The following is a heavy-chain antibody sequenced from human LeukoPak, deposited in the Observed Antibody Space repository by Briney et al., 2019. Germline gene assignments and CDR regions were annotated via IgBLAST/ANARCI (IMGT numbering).Heavy chain of an antibody. J-gene: IGHJ3*02. Sequence: GGSLRLSCAASGFTFDDYGMSWVRQAPGMGLEWVSGVNWNGGSTGYADSVKGRFTISRDNAKNSLYLQMNSLRAEDTALYYCARVRVVGAMVDAFDIWGQGTMVTVSS. D-gene: IGHD1-26*01. CDR1: GFTFDDYG. CDR3: ARVRVVGAMVDAFDI. CDR2: VNWNGGST. V-gene: IGHV3-20*04.